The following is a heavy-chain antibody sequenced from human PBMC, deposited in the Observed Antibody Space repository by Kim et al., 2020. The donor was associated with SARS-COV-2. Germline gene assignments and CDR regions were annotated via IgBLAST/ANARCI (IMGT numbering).Heavy chain of an antibody. J-gene: IGHJ4*02. V-gene: IGHV1-18*01. CDR3: ARDTRVVPAAMVY. Sequence: AQKLRGRVTMTTDTATSTAYMELRSLRSDDTAVYYCARDTRVVPAAMVYWGQGTLVTVSS. D-gene: IGHD2-2*01.